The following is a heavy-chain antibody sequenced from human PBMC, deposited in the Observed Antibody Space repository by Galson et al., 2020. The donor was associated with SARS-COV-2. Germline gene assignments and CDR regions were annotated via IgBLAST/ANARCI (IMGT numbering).Heavy chain of an antibody. CDR3: ARFGEPSYYLDY. Sequence: NSGGSLRLSCAASGFTFSDYYMSWIRQAPGKGLEWVSYISSSGSTIYYADSVKGRFTISRDNAKNSLYLQMNSLRAEDTAVYYCARFGEPSYYLDYWGQGTLVTVSS. V-gene: IGHV3-11*04. J-gene: IGHJ4*02. D-gene: IGHD3-3*01. CDR2: ISSSGSTI. CDR1: GFTFSDYY.